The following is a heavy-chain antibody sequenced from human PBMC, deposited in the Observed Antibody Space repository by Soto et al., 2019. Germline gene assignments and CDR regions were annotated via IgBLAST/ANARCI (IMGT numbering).Heavy chain of an antibody. CDR3: ARRDSSGYYGY. CDR2: VYHSGTT. CDR1: GGSISTYY. V-gene: IGHV4-59*01. Sequence: SETLSLTWTVSGGSISTYYWTWIRQSPGKGPEWIGYVYHSGTTNYNPSLESRVTMSLDTSKNQFSLKLYSVTAADTAVYYCARRDSSGYYGYWGQGTLVTVSS. J-gene: IGHJ4*02. D-gene: IGHD3-22*01.